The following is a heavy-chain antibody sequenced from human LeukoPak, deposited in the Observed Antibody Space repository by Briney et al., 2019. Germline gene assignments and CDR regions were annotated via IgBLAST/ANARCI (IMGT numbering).Heavy chain of an antibody. D-gene: IGHD3-22*01. V-gene: IGHV3-30*02. CDR2: IRYDGSNK. CDR3: ARDSGYYYDSSGPPFDY. J-gene: IGHJ4*02. CDR1: GFTFSSYA. Sequence: GGSLRLSCAASGFTFSSYAMSWVRQAPGKGLEWVTFIRYDGSNKNYADSVKGRFTISRDNAKNSLYLQMNSLRAEDTAVYYCARDSGYYYDSSGPPFDYWGQGTLVTVSS.